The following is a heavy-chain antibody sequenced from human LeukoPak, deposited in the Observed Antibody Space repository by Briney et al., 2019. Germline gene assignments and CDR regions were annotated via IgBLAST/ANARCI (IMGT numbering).Heavy chain of an antibody. Sequence: SQTLSLTCTVSGGSISSGDYYWSWIRQPPGKGLEWIGYIYYSGSTYYNPSLKSRVTISVDTSKNQFSLKLSSVTAADTAVYYCARERCCWRGHIDYWGQGTPVTVSS. CDR2: IYYSGST. J-gene: IGHJ4*02. V-gene: IGHV4-30-4*01. CDR3: ARERCCWRGHIDY. D-gene: IGHD3-3*01. CDR1: GGSISSGDYY.